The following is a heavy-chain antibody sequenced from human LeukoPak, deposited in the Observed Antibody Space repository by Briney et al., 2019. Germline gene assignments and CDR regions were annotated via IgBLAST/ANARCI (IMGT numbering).Heavy chain of an antibody. V-gene: IGHV3-11*01. CDR1: GFTFSDYY. J-gene: IGHJ6*03. CDR3: ARTPGYYYYYYMDV. CDR2: ISSSGSTI. Sequence: GGSLRLSCAASGFTFSDYYMSWLRQAPGKGLEWVSYISSSGSTIYYADSVKGRFTISRDNAKNSLYLQMNSLRAEDTAVYYCARTPGYYYYYYMDVWGKGTTVTVSS.